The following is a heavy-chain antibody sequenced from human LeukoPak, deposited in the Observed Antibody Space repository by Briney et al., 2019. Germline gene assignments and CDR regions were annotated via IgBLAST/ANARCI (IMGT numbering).Heavy chain of an antibody. CDR1: GGSISSSNYY. J-gene: IGHJ4*02. D-gene: IGHD2/OR15-2a*01. CDR3: ARQGDSTTY. Sequence: SSETLSLTCTVSGGSISSSNYYWGWIRQPPGKGLEWIGSIYYSGSTYYNPSLKSRVTISVDTSKNQFSLKLSSVTAADTAVYYCARQGDSTTYWGQGTLVTVSS. V-gene: IGHV4-39*01. CDR2: IYYSGST.